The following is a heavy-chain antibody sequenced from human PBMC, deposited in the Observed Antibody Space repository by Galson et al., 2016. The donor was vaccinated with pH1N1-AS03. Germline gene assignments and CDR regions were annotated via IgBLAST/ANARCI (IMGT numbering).Heavy chain of an antibody. CDR3: ARQVRDGYNDYFDY. CDR2: IYPGDSDT. CDR1: GYIFTSYW. V-gene: IGHV5-51*01. D-gene: IGHD5-24*01. J-gene: IGHJ4*02. Sequence: QSGAEVKKPGESLKISCKTSGYIFTSYWVAWVRHMPGKGLEWMGIIYPGDSDTRYSPSFQGQVTISADWSINTAYLQWSSLMASDTAIYYCARQVRDGYNDYFDYWGQGILVTVSS.